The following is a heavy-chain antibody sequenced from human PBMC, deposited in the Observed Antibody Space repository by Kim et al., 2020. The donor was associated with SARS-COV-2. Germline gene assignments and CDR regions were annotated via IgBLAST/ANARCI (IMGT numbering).Heavy chain of an antibody. CDR3: ARGTYYYDSSGYYWFDP. CDR2: IIPIFGIA. J-gene: IGHJ5*02. V-gene: IGHV1-69*04. CDR1: GGTFSSYA. Sequence: SVKVSCKASGGTFSSYAISWVRQAPGQGLEWMGRIIPIFGIANYAQKFQGRVTITADKSTSTAYMELSSLRSEDTAVYYCARGTYYYDSSGYYWFDPWGQGTLVTVSS. D-gene: IGHD3-22*01.